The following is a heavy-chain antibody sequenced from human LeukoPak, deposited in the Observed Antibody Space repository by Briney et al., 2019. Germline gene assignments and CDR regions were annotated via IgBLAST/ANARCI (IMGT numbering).Heavy chain of an antibody. D-gene: IGHD2-2*01. CDR1: GYTFTNYG. CDR2: ISAYNGNT. J-gene: IGHJ3*01. Sequence: ASVKVSCKASGYTFTNYGISWVRQAPGQGLEWMGWISAYNGNTNYAQKLQGRVTMTTDTSTSTAYMELRSLTSDDTAVYYCARVGAYCTSTSCLDYWGQGTMVTVSS. CDR3: ARVGAYCTSTSCLDY. V-gene: IGHV1-18*01.